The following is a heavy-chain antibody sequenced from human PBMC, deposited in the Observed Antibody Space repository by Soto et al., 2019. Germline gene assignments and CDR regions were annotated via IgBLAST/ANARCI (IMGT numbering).Heavy chain of an antibody. CDR1: GYTFTGYY. J-gene: IGHJ4*02. CDR2: INPNSGGT. D-gene: IGHD3-22*01. Sequence: ASVKVSCKASGYTFTGYYMHWVRQAPGQGLEWMGWINPNSGGTNYAQKFQGRVTMTRDTSISTAYMELSRLRSDDTAVYYCARGEDFYDRSGSGFDYWGQGTLVTVSS. V-gene: IGHV1-2*02. CDR3: ARGEDFYDRSGSGFDY.